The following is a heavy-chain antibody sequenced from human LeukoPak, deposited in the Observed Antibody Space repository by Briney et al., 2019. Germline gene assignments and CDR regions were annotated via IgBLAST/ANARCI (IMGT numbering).Heavy chain of an antibody. D-gene: IGHD6-6*01. Sequence: GASVKVSCKASGYTVTSYYMHWVRQAPGQGLEWMGIINPSGGSTSYAQKFQGRVTMTRDTSTSTVYMELSSLRSEDTAVYYCARDQNVDSSSWARPPDHFDYWGQGTLVTVSS. CDR2: INPSGGST. V-gene: IGHV1-46*01. CDR1: GYTVTSYY. J-gene: IGHJ4*02. CDR3: ARDQNVDSSSWARPPDHFDY.